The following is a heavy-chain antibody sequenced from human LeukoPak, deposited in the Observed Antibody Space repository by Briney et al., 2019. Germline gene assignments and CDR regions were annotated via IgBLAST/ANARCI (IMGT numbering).Heavy chain of an antibody. CDR2: ISGSGGST. J-gene: IGHJ6*03. Sequence: GGSLRLSCAASGFTFSSYAMSWVRQARGKGLAWVSAISGSGGSTYYADSVKGRFTISRDNSKNTLYLQMNSLRAEDTAVYYCARDGVPAAILRYYYYYMDVWGKGTTVTVSS. CDR1: GFTFSSYA. V-gene: IGHV3-23*01. CDR3: ARDGVPAAILRYYYYYMDV. D-gene: IGHD2-2*01.